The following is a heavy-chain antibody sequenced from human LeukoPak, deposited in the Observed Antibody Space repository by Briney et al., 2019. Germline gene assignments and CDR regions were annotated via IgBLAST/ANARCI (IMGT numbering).Heavy chain of an antibody. Sequence: TLSLTCTVSGGSISSSSYYWSWIRQPAGKGLEWIGRIYTSGSTNYNPSLKSRVTMSVDTSKNQFSLKLSSVTAADTAVYYCAREGGGYDFWSGFYFDYWGQGTLVTVSS. V-gene: IGHV4-61*02. CDR1: GGSISSSSYY. CDR3: AREGGGYDFWSGFYFDY. J-gene: IGHJ4*02. D-gene: IGHD3-3*01. CDR2: IYTSGST.